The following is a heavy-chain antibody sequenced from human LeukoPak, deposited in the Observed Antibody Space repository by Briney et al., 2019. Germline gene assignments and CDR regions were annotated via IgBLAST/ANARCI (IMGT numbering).Heavy chain of an antibody. CDR3: ARPPSLEDRGMGGAFDI. D-gene: IGHD3-16*01. V-gene: IGHV5-51*01. CDR1: GYSFTSYW. CDR2: IYPGDSDT. Sequence: GESLKISCKGSGYSFTSYWIGWVRQMPGKGLEWMGIIYPGDSDTRYSPSFQGQVTISADKSISTAYLQWSSLKASDTAMYYCARPPSLEDRGMGGAFDIWGQGTMVTVSS. J-gene: IGHJ3*02.